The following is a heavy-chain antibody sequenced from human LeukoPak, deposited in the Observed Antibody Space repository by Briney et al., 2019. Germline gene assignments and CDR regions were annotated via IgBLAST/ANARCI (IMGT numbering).Heavy chain of an antibody. CDR1: GFTFSSYG. Sequence: GGSLRLSCAASGFTFSSYGMHWVRQAPGKGLEWVAVISYDGSNKYYADSVKGRFTISRDNSKSTLYLQMNSLRAEDTAVYYCAKDVAVTTYFDYWGQGTLVTVSS. CDR2: ISYDGSNK. CDR3: AKDVAVTTYFDY. V-gene: IGHV3-30*18. J-gene: IGHJ4*02. D-gene: IGHD4-17*01.